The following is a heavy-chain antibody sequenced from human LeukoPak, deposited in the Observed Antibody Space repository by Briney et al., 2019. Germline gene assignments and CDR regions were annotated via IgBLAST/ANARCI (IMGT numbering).Heavy chain of an antibody. CDR3: ARDIDYDSSGYYLQ. CDR1: GFTFTSHD. V-gene: IGHV1-69*13. Sequence: ASVKVSCKASGFTFTSHDYNWVRQAPGQGLEWMGGIIPIFGTANYAQKFQGRVTITADESTSTAYMELSSLRSEDTAVYYCARDIDYDSSGYYLQWGQGTLVTVSS. D-gene: IGHD3-22*01. J-gene: IGHJ4*02. CDR2: IIPIFGTA.